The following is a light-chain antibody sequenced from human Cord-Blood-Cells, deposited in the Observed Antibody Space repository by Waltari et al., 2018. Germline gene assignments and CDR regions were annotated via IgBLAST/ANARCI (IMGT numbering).Light chain of an antibody. V-gene: IGKV3-20*01. Sequence: ELVLTQSPGTLSLSPGERATLPCRASQSVSSSYLAWYQQKPGQAPRLLIYGASSRATGIPDRFSGSGSGTDFTLTSSRLEPEDFAVYYGQQYGSSPTFGGGTKVEIK. CDR2: GAS. CDR1: QSVSSSY. CDR3: QQYGSSPT. J-gene: IGKJ4*01.